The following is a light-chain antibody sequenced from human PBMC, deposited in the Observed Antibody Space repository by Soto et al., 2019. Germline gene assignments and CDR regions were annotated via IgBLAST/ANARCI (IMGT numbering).Light chain of an antibody. V-gene: IGKV1-5*01. Sequence: DIQMTKSPSTLSASVGDRVTITCRASQSISSWLAWYQQKPGKAPKLLIYDASSLESGVPSRFSGSGSGTEFTLTISSLQPDDFATYYCQQYNSYRTFGQGTRWIS. CDR3: QQYNSYRT. CDR2: DAS. CDR1: QSISSW. J-gene: IGKJ1*01.